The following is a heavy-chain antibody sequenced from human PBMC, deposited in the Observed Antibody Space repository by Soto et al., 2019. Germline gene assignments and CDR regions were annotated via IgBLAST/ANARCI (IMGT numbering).Heavy chain of an antibody. V-gene: IGHV1-69*02. CDR1: GGTFSSYT. J-gene: IGHJ3*02. Sequence: SVKVSCNASGGTFSSYTISWVRQAPGQGLEWMGRIIPILGIANYAQKFQGRVTITADKSTSTAYMELSSLRSEDTAVYYCARSPPSSGWSHDAFDIWGQGTMVTVSS. D-gene: IGHD6-19*01. CDR2: IIPILGIA. CDR3: ARSPPSSGWSHDAFDI.